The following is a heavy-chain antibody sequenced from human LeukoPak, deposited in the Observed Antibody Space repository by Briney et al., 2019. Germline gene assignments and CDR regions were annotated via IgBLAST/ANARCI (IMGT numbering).Heavy chain of an antibody. V-gene: IGHV3-72*01. J-gene: IGHJ4*02. CDR3: TRRRSYFDY. Sequence: GGSLRLSCAASGFTFSDHYMDWVRQAPGKGLEWVGRIGNRVNAYTTEYAASVKGRFTISRDDSKNSLYLQMNSLKTEDTAVYYCTRRRSYFDYWGQGNLVTVSS. CDR2: IGNRVNAYTT. CDR1: GFTFSDHY.